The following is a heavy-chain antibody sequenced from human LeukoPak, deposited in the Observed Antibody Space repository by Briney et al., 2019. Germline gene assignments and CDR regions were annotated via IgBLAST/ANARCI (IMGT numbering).Heavy chain of an antibody. J-gene: IGHJ4*02. CDR1: GFTFSSYE. D-gene: IGHD3-10*01. CDR2: ISSSGSTI. V-gene: IGHV3-48*03. CDR3: AKVSPRGSGSSYYFDY. Sequence: GGSLRLSCAASGFTFSSYEMNWVRQAPGKGLEWVSYISSSGSTIYYADSVKGRFTISRDNSKNTLYLQMNSLRAEDTAVYYCAKVSPRGSGSSYYFDYWGQGTLVTVSS.